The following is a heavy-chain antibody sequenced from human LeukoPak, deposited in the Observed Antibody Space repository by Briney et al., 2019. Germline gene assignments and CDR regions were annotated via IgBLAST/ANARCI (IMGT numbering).Heavy chain of an antibody. CDR1: GGSISSYY. D-gene: IGHD1-26*01. Sequence: PSETLSLTCTVSGGSISSYYWSWIRQPAGKGLELIGRIYTGGSTNYNPSLKSRVTMSVDTSENQFSLKLSSVTAADTAMYYCARDWSSGSYWYFDLWGRGTLVTVSS. V-gene: IGHV4-4*07. CDR2: IYTGGST. CDR3: ARDWSSGSYWYFDL. J-gene: IGHJ2*01.